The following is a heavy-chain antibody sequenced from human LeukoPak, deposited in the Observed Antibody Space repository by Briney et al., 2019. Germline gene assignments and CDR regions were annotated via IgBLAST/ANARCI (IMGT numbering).Heavy chain of an antibody. Sequence: GGSLRLSCAASGFTFSSNWMSWVRQAPGKGLEWVANIKHDGSEKYYVDSVKGRFTISRDNAKNSLHLQMNNLRAEDTAVYYCARGRYCPRGNCYVNDAFDIWGQGTVVSVSA. CDR2: IKHDGSEK. CDR3: ARGRYCPRGNCYVNDAFDI. J-gene: IGHJ3*02. D-gene: IGHD2-21*01. CDR1: GFTFSSNW. V-gene: IGHV3-7*01.